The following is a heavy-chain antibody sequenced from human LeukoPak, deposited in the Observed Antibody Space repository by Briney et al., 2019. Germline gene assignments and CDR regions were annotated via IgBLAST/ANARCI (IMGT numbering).Heavy chain of an antibody. CDR3: AKRGAEVGATVAPGDY. J-gene: IGHJ4*02. CDR2: ISGGGGST. Sequence: GGSLRLSCAASGFTFDMYAMSWVRQAPGKGLEWVSVISGGGGSTYYADSVKGRFTISSDNSKNTLYLQMNSLRAEDTAVYYCAKRGAEVGATVAPGDYWGQGTLVTVSS. D-gene: IGHD1-26*01. V-gene: IGHV3-23*01. CDR1: GFTFDMYA.